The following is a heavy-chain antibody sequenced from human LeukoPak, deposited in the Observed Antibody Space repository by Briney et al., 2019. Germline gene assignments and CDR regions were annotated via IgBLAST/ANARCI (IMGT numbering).Heavy chain of an antibody. D-gene: IGHD3-22*01. J-gene: IGHJ6*02. CDR2: INPNSGGT. V-gene: IGHV1-2*06. Sequence: ASVKVSCKASGYTFTGYYMHWVRQAPGQGLEWMGRINPNSGGTNYAQKFQGGVTMTRDTSISTAYMELSRLRSDDTAVYYCARDMGRSGYYYYYYGMDVWGQGTTVTVSS. CDR1: GYTFTGYY. CDR3: ARDMGRSGYYYYYYGMDV.